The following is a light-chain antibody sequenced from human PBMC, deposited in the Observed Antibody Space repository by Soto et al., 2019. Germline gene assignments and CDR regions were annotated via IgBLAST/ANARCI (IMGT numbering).Light chain of an antibody. CDR1: SSDVGGYNY. Sequence: QSVLTQPASVSGSPGQSITISCTGTSSDVGGYNYVSWYQQHPGKAPKLMIYDVSSRPSGVSNRFSGSTSGNTASLTISGLQAEDEAVYYCGSYTSRSTLVFGGGTKVTVL. J-gene: IGLJ2*01. CDR2: DVS. V-gene: IGLV2-14*01. CDR3: GSYTSRSTLV.